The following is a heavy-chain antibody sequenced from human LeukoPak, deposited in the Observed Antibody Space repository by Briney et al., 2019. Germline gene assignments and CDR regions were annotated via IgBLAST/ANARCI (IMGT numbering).Heavy chain of an antibody. D-gene: IGHD3-10*01. CDR2: ISYSGTT. V-gene: IGHV4-59*08. Sequence: SETLSLTCTVSGGSISRYYWTWIRQPPGKGLEWITYISYSGTTNYNPSLKSRVTISLDKSKNQFSLEVNSVTAADTAVYYCARSMTVDRAAPLDYWGQGTLVTVSS. J-gene: IGHJ4*02. CDR3: ARSMTVDRAAPLDY. CDR1: GGSISRYY.